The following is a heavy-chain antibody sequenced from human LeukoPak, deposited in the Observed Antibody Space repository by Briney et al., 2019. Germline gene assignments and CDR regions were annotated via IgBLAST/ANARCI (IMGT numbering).Heavy chain of an antibody. CDR1: GFTFSSYA. Sequence: GGSLRLSCAASGFTFSSYAMSWVRQAPGKGLEWVSVIGGSGGDTYYADSVKGRFTISRDDSKNTLYLQMNSLRAEDTAVYYCAKDEKSLVGAIYYFDYWGQGTLVTVSS. CDR2: IGGSGGDT. CDR3: AKDEKSLVGAIYYFDY. D-gene: IGHD1-26*01. V-gene: IGHV3-23*01. J-gene: IGHJ4*02.